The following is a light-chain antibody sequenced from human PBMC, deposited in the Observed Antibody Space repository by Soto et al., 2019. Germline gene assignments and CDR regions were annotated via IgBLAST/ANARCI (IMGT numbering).Light chain of an antibody. V-gene: IGLV1-44*01. Sequence: QSVLTQPPSASGTPGQRVTISCSGSSSNIGSNTVNWYQQLPGTAPKLLIYSNTQRPSGVPDRFSGSKSGTSATLAISGLQSEDEADYYCAAWHDSLNVVFGGGTKLTVL. CDR1: SSNIGSNT. J-gene: IGLJ2*01. CDR3: AAWHDSLNVV. CDR2: SNT.